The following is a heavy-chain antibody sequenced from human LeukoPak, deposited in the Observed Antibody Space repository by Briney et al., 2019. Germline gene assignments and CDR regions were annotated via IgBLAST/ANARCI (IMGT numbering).Heavy chain of an antibody. J-gene: IGHJ4*02. CDR1: GGTFSSYA. CDR3: ARKGTYGGYFDH. Sequence: ASVKVSCKASGGTFSSYAISWVRQAPGQGLEWMGRIIPIFGTANYAQKFQGRVTITADKSTSTAYMELSSLRSEDTAVYYCARKGTYGGYFDHWGQGTLVTVSS. CDR2: IIPIFGTA. V-gene: IGHV1-69*06. D-gene: IGHD4-23*01.